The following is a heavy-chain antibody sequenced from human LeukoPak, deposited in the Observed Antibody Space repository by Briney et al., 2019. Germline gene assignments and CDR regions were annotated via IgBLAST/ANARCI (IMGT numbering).Heavy chain of an antibody. D-gene: IGHD3-22*01. Sequence: PSETLSLTCTVSGGSISSGSYYWSWIRQPAGKGLEWIGRIYTSGSTNYNPSLKSRVTISVDTSKNQFSLKLSSVTAADTAVYYCARLLQSEWLLLRGYYYYMDVWGKGTTVTVSS. CDR2: IYTSGST. J-gene: IGHJ6*03. CDR1: GGSISSGSYY. CDR3: ARLLQSEWLLLRGYYYYMDV. V-gene: IGHV4-61*02.